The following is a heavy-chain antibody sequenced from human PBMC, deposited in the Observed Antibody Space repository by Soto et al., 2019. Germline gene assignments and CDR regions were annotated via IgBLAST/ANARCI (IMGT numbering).Heavy chain of an antibody. Sequence: PGGSLRLSCAASGFTFNNYAMSWVRQAPGKGLEWVANIKGDGSEKYYVDSVKGRFTISRDNAENSLYLQMNSLRAEDTAVYSCATDLNWENFWGQGTLVTVSS. D-gene: IGHD1-26*01. CDR1: GFTFNNYA. CDR2: IKGDGSEK. J-gene: IGHJ4*02. CDR3: ATDLNWENF. V-gene: IGHV3-7*01.